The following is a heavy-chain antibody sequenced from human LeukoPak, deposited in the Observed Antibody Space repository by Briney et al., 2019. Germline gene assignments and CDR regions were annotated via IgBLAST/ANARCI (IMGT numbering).Heavy chain of an antibody. J-gene: IGHJ4*02. CDR2: ISAYNGYT. D-gene: IGHD6-25*01. Sequence: ASVKVSCKASGYTFTTDGISWVRQAPGLGLEWMGWISAYNGYTNYAQKLQGRVTMTTDTSTSTAYMELRSLRSDDTAVYYCAREAAGPDYWGQGTLVTVSS. V-gene: IGHV1-18*01. CDR3: AREAAGPDY. CDR1: GYTFTTDG.